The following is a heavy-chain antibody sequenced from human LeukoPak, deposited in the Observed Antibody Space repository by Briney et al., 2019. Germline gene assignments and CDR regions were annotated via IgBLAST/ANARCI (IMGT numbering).Heavy chain of an antibody. Sequence: SETLSLTCSVSTVSLSSYYWSWIRPPPGKGREGMGNIYYSGSTNCHPSLKSPVPKSVDTSKTQFSRKLNSVTAGETAVDYGARVGFSRGWDPWFDPWGQGTLVTVS. V-gene: IGHV4-59*01. CDR1: TVSLSSYY. D-gene: IGHD6-19*01. J-gene: IGHJ5*02. CDR2: IYYSGST. CDR3: ARVGFSRGWDPWFDP.